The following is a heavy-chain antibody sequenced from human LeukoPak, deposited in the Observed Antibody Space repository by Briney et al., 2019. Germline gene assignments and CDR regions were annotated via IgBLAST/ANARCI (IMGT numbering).Heavy chain of an antibody. Sequence: PGGPLRLSCAVSGFTFSSYWMSWVRQAPGKGLEWVANIKQDGSEKYYVDSVKGRLTISRDNAKNSLYLQMNSLRDEDTAVYYCARARFDYWGQGTLVTVSS. J-gene: IGHJ4*02. CDR2: IKQDGSEK. CDR1: GFTFSSYW. V-gene: IGHV3-7*03. CDR3: ARARFDY.